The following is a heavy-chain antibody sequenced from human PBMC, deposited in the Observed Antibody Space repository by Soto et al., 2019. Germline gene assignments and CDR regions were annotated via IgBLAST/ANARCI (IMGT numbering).Heavy chain of an antibody. CDR2: INAGNGNT. Sequence: ASVKVSCKASGYTFTRYAMHWVRQAPGQRLEWMGWINAGNGNTKYSQKFQGRVTITTDTSASTAYMELSSLRSEDTAVYYCARDGAVAGDSNCDYWGQGTLVTVSS. CDR1: GYTFTRYA. D-gene: IGHD6-19*01. V-gene: IGHV1-3*01. CDR3: ARDGAVAGDSNCDY. J-gene: IGHJ4*02.